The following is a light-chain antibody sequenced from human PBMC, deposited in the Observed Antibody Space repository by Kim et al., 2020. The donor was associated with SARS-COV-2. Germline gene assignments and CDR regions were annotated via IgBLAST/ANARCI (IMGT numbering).Light chain of an antibody. Sequence: EIVVTQSPSTLSLSPGEGATLSCRASQTVRGNYVAWYQQRPGQAPRPLIYGASRRATDVPDRFSASGSGTDFTLTISRLEPDDFGVYYCQQYGSAPDTFGQGTNLEI. CDR1: QTVRGNY. CDR2: GAS. V-gene: IGKV3-20*01. J-gene: IGKJ2*01. CDR3: QQYGSAPDT.